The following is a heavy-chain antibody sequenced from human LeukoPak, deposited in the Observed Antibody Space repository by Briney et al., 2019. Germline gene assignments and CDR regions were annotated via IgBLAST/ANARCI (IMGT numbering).Heavy chain of an antibody. V-gene: IGHV3-23*01. D-gene: IGHD1-14*01. CDR3: ANKPAGFDP. CDR2: ISSTASSI. CDR1: GFTFSSYA. Sequence: GGSLRLSCAASGFTFSSYAMSWVRQAPGKGLEWVSYISSTASSIYYADSVKGRFTISRDNSKNTLYLQMNSLRAEDTAVYYCANKPAGFDPWGQGTLVTVSS. J-gene: IGHJ5*02.